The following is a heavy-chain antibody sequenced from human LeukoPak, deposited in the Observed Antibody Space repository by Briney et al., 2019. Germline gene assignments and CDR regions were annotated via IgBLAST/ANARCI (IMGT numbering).Heavy chain of an antibody. CDR3: ARGATLTYYYDSSVYNYYY. V-gene: IGHV4-30-4*01. J-gene: IGHJ4*02. CDR2: IYYSGST. CDR1: GGSISSGDYY. Sequence: SQTLSLTCTVSGGSISSGDYYWSWIRQPPGKGLEWIGYIYYSGSTYYNPSLKSRVTISVDTSKNQFSLKLSSVTAADTAVYFWARGATLTYYYDSSVYNYYYGGQEPLAPVPS. D-gene: IGHD3-22*01.